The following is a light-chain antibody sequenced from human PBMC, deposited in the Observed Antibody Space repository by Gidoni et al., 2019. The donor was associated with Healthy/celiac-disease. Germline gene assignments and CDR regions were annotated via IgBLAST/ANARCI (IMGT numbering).Light chain of an antibody. J-gene: IGKJ2*01. CDR1: QSVSSY. V-gene: IGKV3-11*01. Sequence: EIVLSQSPDTLSLSPGERATLSCRASQSVSSYLAWYQQKPGQAPRLLIYYASNRATGSPARFSGSGSWTDFTLTISSLEPEDFAVYYCQQRSNWPPLYTFGQGTKLEIK. CDR2: YAS. CDR3: QQRSNWPPLYT.